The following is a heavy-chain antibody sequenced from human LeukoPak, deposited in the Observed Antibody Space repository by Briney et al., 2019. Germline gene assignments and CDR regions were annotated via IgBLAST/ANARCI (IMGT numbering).Heavy chain of an antibody. CDR1: GGTFSSYA. V-gene: IGHV1-69*01. CDR2: IIPIFGTA. J-gene: IGHJ4*02. CDR3: ARKGNYGGYLDY. Sequence: SVKVSCKASGGTFSSYAISWVRQAPAQGLEWMGGIIPIFGTANYAQKFQGRVTITADESTSTAYMELSSLRSEDTAVYYCARKGNYGGYLDYWGQGTLVTVSS. D-gene: IGHD4-23*01.